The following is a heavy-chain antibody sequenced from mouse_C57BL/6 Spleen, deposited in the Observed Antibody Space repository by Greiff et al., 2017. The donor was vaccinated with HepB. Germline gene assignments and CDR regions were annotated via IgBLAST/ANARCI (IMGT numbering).Heavy chain of an antibody. CDR1: GYTFTDYN. D-gene: IGHD4-1*01. CDR3: ARTRSLDWDWYFEV. Sequence: EVQLQQSGPELVKPGASVKIPCKASGYTFTDYNMDWVKQSHGKSLEWIGDINPNNGGTSYNQKFKGKATLTVDKSSSTAYMELRSLTSEDTAVYYCARTRSLDWDWYFEVWGTGTTVTVSS. CDR2: INPNNGGT. V-gene: IGHV1-18*01. J-gene: IGHJ1*03.